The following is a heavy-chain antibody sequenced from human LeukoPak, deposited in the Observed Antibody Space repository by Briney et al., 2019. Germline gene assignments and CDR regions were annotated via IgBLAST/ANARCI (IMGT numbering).Heavy chain of an antibody. CDR1: GGSISSYY. CDR2: IYTSGST. CDR3: ARESSGYSGYDPFDY. J-gene: IGHJ4*02. D-gene: IGHD5-12*01. Sequence: SETLSLTCTVSGGSISSYYWSWIRQPAGKGLEWIGRIYTSGSTNYNPSLKSRVTMSVDTSKNQFSLNLSPVTAADTAVYYCARESSGYSGYDPFDYWGQGTLVTVSS. V-gene: IGHV4-4*07.